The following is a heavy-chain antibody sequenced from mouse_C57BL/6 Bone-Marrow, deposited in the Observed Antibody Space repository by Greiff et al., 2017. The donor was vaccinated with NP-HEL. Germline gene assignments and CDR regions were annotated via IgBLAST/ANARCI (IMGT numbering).Heavy chain of an antibody. CDR3: ARALNYYGSSSWFAY. D-gene: IGHD1-1*01. Sequence: EVQVVESGGGLVKPGGSLKLSCAASGFTFSSYAMSWVRQTPEKRLEWVATISDGGSYTYYPDNVKGRFTISRDNAKNNLYLQMSHLKSEDTAMYLCARALNYYGSSSWFAYWGQGTLVTVSA. CDR2: ISDGGSYT. V-gene: IGHV5-4*01. J-gene: IGHJ3*01. CDR1: GFTFSSYA.